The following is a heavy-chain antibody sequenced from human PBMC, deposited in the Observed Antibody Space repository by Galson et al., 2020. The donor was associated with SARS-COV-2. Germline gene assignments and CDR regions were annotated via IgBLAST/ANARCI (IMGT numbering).Heavy chain of an antibody. V-gene: IGHV4-34*01. D-gene: IGHD3-10*01. CDR2: INHRQTT. CDR3: ARGAPSDYGSGSFVGVDP. Sequence: SETLSLTCAVSGGSLSGYYWTWIRQPPGQGLEWIGEINHRQTTNYNPSLKSRITISLHTSMNQFSLTLTSATAADTAVYYCARGAPSDYGSGSFVGVDPWGQGVLVTVSS. CDR1: GGSLSGYY. J-gene: IGHJ5*02.